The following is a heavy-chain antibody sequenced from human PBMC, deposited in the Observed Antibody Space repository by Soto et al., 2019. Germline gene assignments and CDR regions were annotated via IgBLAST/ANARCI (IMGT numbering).Heavy chain of an antibody. CDR2: ISSSSSVV. J-gene: IGHJ6*03. D-gene: IGHD7-27*01. V-gene: IGHV3-48*01. CDR3: PRHLSWGSNWYYNMDV. Sequence: EVQLVESGGGLVQPGGSLRLSCATSGFILSNCAMNWVREARGKGLEWVSYISSSSSVVDYADSVKGRFTVSRDNARKSLYPQMNSLGAEETAVYYCPRHLSWGSNWYYNMDVWGEGTTVTVSS. CDR1: GFILSNCA.